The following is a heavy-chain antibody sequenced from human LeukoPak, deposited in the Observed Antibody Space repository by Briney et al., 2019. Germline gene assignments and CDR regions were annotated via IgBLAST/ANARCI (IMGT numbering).Heavy chain of an antibody. CDR2: IYYSGST. D-gene: IGHD3-22*01. J-gene: IGHJ4*02. V-gene: IGHV4-31*03. CDR3: ARGYDSTFDY. CDR1: GGSISSGGYY. Sequence: SETLSLTCTVSGGSISSGGYYWSWIRQHPGRGLEWIGYIYYSGSTYYNPSLKSRVTISVDTSKNQFSLKLSSVTAADTAVYYCARGYDSTFDYWGQGTLVTVSS.